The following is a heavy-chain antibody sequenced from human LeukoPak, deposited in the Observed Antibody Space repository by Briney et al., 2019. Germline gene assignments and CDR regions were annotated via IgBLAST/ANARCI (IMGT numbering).Heavy chain of an antibody. CDR3: ARDKRPWDYAFDI. Sequence: GGSLRLSCAASGFTFSSYAMHWVRQAPGKGLEWVAVISYDGSNKYYADSVKGRFTISRDNSKNTLYLQMNSLRAEDTAVYYCARDKRPWDYAFDIWGQGTMVTVSS. D-gene: IGHD1-26*01. CDR1: GFTFSSYA. CDR2: ISYDGSNK. V-gene: IGHV3-30-3*01. J-gene: IGHJ3*02.